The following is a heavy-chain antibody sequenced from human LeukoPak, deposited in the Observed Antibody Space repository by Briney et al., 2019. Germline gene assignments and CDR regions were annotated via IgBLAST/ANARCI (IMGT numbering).Heavy chain of an antibody. Sequence: HSGGSLRLSCAASGFTFSSYAMHWVRQAPGKGLEYVSAISSNGGSTYYANSVEGRFTISRDNSKNTLYLQMGSLRAEDMAVYYCARDHYGDYVGWFDPWGQGTLVTVSS. V-gene: IGHV3-64*01. CDR2: ISSNGGST. D-gene: IGHD4-17*01. CDR1: GFTFSSYA. CDR3: ARDHYGDYVGWFDP. J-gene: IGHJ5*02.